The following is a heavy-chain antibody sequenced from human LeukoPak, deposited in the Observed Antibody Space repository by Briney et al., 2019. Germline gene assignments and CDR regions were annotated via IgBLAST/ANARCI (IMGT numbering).Heavy chain of an antibody. CDR3: ARDLYRIVVVPHYFDY. J-gene: IGHJ4*02. D-gene: IGHD3-22*01. V-gene: IGHV3-23*01. CDR1: GFTFSSYA. CDR2: ISGSGGST. Sequence: GGSLRLSCAASGFTFSSYAMSWVRQAPGKGLEWVSAISGSGGSTYYADSVKGRFTISRDNSKNTLYPQMNSLRAEDTAVYYCARDLYRIVVVPHYFDYWGQGTLVTVS.